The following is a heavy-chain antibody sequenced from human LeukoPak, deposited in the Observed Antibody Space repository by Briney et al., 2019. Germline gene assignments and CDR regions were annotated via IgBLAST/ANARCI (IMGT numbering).Heavy chain of an antibody. CDR3: ARGYYNSSGYYSPVC. D-gene: IGHD3-22*01. Sequence: GGSLRLSCAASGFTFSSYEMNWVRQAPGKGLEWVAYISSSGATIYYADSVKGRLTISRDNAKNSLYLQMNSLRAEDTAIYYCARGYYNSSGYYSPVCWGQGTLVTVSS. J-gene: IGHJ4*02. CDR2: ISSSGATI. CDR1: GFTFSSYE. V-gene: IGHV3-48*03.